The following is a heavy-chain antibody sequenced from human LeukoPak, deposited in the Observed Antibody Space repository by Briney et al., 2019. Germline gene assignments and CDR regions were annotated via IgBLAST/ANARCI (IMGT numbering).Heavy chain of an antibody. Sequence: ASVRVSCKASGYIFIAYYIHWVRQAPGQGLEWMGRINPNSGGSNYAQKFQGRVTMTRDTSISTAYMELSGLRSDDTAVYYCATFRTTMDAFDIWGQETMVTVSS. V-gene: IGHV1-2*02. CDR1: GYIFIAYY. CDR2: INPNSGGS. J-gene: IGHJ3*02. CDR3: ATFRTTMDAFDI. D-gene: IGHD1-1*01.